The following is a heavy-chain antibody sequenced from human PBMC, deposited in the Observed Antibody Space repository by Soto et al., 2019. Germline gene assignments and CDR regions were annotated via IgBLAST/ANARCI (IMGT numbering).Heavy chain of an antibody. CDR1: GFTFDDYT. Sequence: GGSLRLSCAASGFTFDDYTMHWVRQAPGKGLEWVSLISWDGGSTYYADSVKGRFTISRDNSKNSLYLQMNSLRTEDTALYYCAKDVYGSGSHDYYYYGMDVWGQGTKVTVSS. V-gene: IGHV3-43*01. CDR3: AKDVYGSGSHDYYYYGMDV. J-gene: IGHJ6*02. D-gene: IGHD3-10*01. CDR2: ISWDGGST.